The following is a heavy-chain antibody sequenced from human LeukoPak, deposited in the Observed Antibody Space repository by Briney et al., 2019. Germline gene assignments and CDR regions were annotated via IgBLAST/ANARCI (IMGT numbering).Heavy chain of an antibody. CDR2: ISSRGTNI. D-gene: IGHD2-2*01. CDR3: AKDCSSTSCYLSGY. CDR1: GFTFSDYY. Sequence: PGGSLRLSCAASGFTFSDYYMSWIRQAPGKGLEWVSYISSRGTNIYYTDSVKGRFSISRDNAKNSLSLQMNSLRAEDTAVYYCAKDCSSTSCYLSGYWGQGTLVTVSS. J-gene: IGHJ4*02. V-gene: IGHV3-11*01.